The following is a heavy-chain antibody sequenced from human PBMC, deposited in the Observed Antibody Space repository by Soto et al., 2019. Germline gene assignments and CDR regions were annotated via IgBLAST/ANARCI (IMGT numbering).Heavy chain of an antibody. CDR2: VSGSGGST. CDR1: GFTFSSYA. Sequence: EVQLLESGGGLVQPGGSLRLSCAASGFTFSSYAMNWVRQAPGKGLEWVSVVSGSGGSTYYADSVQGRFTISRDNSKNTLYLQMNSLRAEDTAIYYCARRGPGTYFDYWGQGNLVTVSS. D-gene: IGHD6-13*01. CDR3: ARRGPGTYFDY. J-gene: IGHJ4*02. V-gene: IGHV3-23*01.